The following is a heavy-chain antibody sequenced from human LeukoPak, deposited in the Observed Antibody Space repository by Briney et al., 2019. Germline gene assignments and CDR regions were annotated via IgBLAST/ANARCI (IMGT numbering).Heavy chain of an antibody. CDR3: AKEEGYYYDSGGYYVEYFQH. J-gene: IGHJ1*01. CDR1: GFTFSSYA. CDR2: ISGSGGST. V-gene: IGHV3-23*01. Sequence: GGSLRLSCAASGFTFSSYAMSWVRQAPGKGLEWVSAISGSGGSTYYADSVKGRFTFSRDNSKNTLYLQMNSLRAEDTAVYYCAKEEGYYYDSGGYYVEYFQHWGQGTLVTVSS. D-gene: IGHD3-22*01.